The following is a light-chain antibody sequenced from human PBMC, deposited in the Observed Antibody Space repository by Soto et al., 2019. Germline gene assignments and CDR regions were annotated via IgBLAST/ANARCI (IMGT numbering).Light chain of an antibody. CDR2: DVS. CDR3: SSFTTSSTFV. CDR1: SSDVGRYNY. J-gene: IGLJ1*01. Sequence: QSALAQPASVSGSPGQSITISCTGTSSDVGRYNYVSWFQQHPGKAPKLLIYDVSNWPSGVSDRFSGSKSGNTASLTISGLQAEDEAYYYCSSFTTSSTFVFGTGTKLTVL. V-gene: IGLV2-14*01.